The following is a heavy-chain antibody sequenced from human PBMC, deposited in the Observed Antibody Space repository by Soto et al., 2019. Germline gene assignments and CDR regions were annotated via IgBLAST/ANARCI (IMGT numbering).Heavy chain of an antibody. CDR3: ARHSYGSGTYSYYYYMAV. Sequence: PGESLKISCKGSGYSFTSYWIGWVRQMPGKGLEWMGIIYPGDSDTRYSPSFQGQVTISADKSISTAYLQWSSLKASDTAMYYCARHSYGSGTYSYYYYMAVWGKGTTVTVS. CDR2: IYPGDSDT. V-gene: IGHV5-51*01. J-gene: IGHJ6*03. CDR1: GYSFTSYW. D-gene: IGHD3-10*01.